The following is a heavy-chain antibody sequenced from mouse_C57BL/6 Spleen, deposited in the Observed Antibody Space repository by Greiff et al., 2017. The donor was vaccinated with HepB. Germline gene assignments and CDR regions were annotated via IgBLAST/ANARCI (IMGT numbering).Heavy chain of an antibody. D-gene: IGHD3-3*01. CDR1: GFNIKDDY. Sequence: VQLQQSGAELVRPGASVKLSCTASGFNIKDDYMHWVKQRPEQGLEWIGWIDPENGDTEYASKFQGKATITADTSSNTAYLQLSSLTSEDTAVYYSTTGWDYFDYWGQGTTLTVSS. V-gene: IGHV14-4*01. CDR2: IDPENGDT. J-gene: IGHJ2*01. CDR3: TTGWDYFDY.